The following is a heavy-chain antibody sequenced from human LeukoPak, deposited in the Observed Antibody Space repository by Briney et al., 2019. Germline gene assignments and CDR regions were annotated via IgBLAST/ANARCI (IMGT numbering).Heavy chain of an antibody. CDR1: GGSISSSSYY. CDR3: ARRPSRYGSGSYYRY. J-gene: IGHJ4*02. V-gene: IGHV4-39*01. D-gene: IGHD3-10*01. Sequence: SSETLSLTCTVSGGSISSSSYYWGWIRQPPGKGLEWIGSIYYSGSTYYNPSLKSRVTISVDTSKNQFSLKLSSVTAADTAVYYCARRPSRYGSGSYYRYWGQGTLVTVSS. CDR2: IYYSGST.